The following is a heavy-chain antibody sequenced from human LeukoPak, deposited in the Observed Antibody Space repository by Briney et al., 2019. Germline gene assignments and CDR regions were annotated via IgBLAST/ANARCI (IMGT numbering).Heavy chain of an antibody. J-gene: IGHJ5*02. CDR2: INHSGST. Sequence: TSETLSLTCAVYGGSFSGYYWSWIRQPPGKGLEWIGEINHSGSTNYNPSLKSRVTISVDTSKNQFSLKLSPVTAADTAVYYCASTGYGDNWLDPWGQGTLVTVSS. CDR1: GGSFSGYY. V-gene: IGHV4-34*01. CDR3: ASTGYGDNWLDP. D-gene: IGHD4-17*01.